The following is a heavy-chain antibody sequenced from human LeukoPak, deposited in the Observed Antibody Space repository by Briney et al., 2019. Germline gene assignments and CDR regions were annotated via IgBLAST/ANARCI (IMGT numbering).Heavy chain of an antibody. CDR3: AKQSYARSLGE. CDR1: GFTYRTYW. D-gene: IGHD2-8*01. J-gene: IGHJ4*02. CDR2: TNSGGTST. Sequence: PGRSLRLSCVASGFTYRTYWMDWVRQAPGKGLEWISTTNSGGTSTYYAESVKGRFTISRDNSKNTLYLQMSSLRVEDTAVYYCAKQSYARSLGEGGPGTLVSVSS. V-gene: IGHV3-23*01.